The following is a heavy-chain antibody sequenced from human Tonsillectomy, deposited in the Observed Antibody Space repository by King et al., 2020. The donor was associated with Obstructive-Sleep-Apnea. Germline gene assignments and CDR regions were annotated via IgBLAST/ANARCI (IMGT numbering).Heavy chain of an antibody. V-gene: IGHV4-39*07. CDR2: IYYSGST. CDR3: ARDGYPTEYFQH. Sequence: QLQESGPGLVKPSETLSLTCTVSGGSISSSSYYWGWIRQPPGKGLEWIGRIYYSGSTYYNPSLKSRVTISVDTSKNQFSLKLSSVTAADTAVYYCARDGYPTEYFQHWGQGTLVTVSS. CDR1: GGSISSSSYY. J-gene: IGHJ1*01. D-gene: IGHD1-1*01.